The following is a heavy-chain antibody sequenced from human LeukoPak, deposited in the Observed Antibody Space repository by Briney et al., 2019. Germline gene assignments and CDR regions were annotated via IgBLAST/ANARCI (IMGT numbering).Heavy chain of an antibody. Sequence: PSETLSLTCAVSGGSISSGGYSWSWIRQPPGKGLEWIGYIYHSGSTYYNPSLKSRVTISVDRSKNQFSLKLSSVTAADTAVYYCARVVAAPGYFDYWGQGTLITVSS. CDR1: GGSISSGGYS. CDR2: IYHSGST. D-gene: IGHD6-19*01. J-gene: IGHJ4*02. CDR3: ARVVAAPGYFDY. V-gene: IGHV4-30-2*01.